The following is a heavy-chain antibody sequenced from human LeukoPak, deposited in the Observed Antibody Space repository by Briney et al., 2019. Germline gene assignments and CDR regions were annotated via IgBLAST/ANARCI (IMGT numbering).Heavy chain of an antibody. Sequence: GRSLRLSCAASGFTFSSYGMLWVRQAPGNGLEWVAVIWYDGSNKYYADSVKGRFTISRDNSKNTLYLQMNSLRAEDTAVYYCSKYNWNYGDYWGQGTLVTVSS. CDR3: SKYNWNYGDY. V-gene: IGHV3-33*06. CDR2: IWYDGSNK. CDR1: GFTFSSYG. D-gene: IGHD1-7*01. J-gene: IGHJ4*02.